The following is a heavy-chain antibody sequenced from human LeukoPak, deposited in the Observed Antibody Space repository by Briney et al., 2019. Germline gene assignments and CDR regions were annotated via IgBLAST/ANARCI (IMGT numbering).Heavy chain of an antibody. J-gene: IGHJ4*02. D-gene: IGHD1-14*01. CDR3: ARHLRTSTYRDLDY. CDR1: GYSFSDNW. V-gene: IGHV5-51*01. CDR2: INPHDSTT. Sequence: GESLKISCQASGYSFSDNWIGWVRQRPGKGLQWMGIINPHDSTTKYSPSFQGQVTISIDKSINTAYLQWSSLTASDTAMYYCARHLRTSTYRDLDYWGQGTLVTVSS.